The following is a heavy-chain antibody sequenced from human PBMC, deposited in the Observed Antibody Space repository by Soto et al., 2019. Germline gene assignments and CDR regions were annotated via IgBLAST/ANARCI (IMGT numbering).Heavy chain of an antibody. Sequence: GGSVRLSCAASGFTFSSYAMHWVRQAPGKGLEWVAVISYDGSNKYYADSVKGRFTISRDNSKNTLYLQMNSLRAEDTAVYYCARDRDSSVWGGGAFDIW. CDR3: ARDRDSSVWGGGAFDI. J-gene: IGHJ3*02. CDR2: ISYDGSNK. CDR1: GFTFSSYA. D-gene: IGHD6-19*01. V-gene: IGHV3-30-3*01.